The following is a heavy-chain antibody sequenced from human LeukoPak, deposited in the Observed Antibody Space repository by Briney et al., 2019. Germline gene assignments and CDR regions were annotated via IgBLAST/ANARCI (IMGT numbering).Heavy chain of an antibody. V-gene: IGHV4-34*01. Sequence: SETLCLTCAVYGGSFSGYYWSWIRQPPGEGLEWIGEINHSGSTNYNPSLKSRVTISVDTSKNQFSLKLSSVTAADTAVYYCARGKYQPIVVVPAALEYWGQGTLVTVSS. CDR2: INHSGST. CDR1: GGSFSGYY. J-gene: IGHJ4*02. CDR3: ARGKYQPIVVVPAALEY. D-gene: IGHD2-2*01.